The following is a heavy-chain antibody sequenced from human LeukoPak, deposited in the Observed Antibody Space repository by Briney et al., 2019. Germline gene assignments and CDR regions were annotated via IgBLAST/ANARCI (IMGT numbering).Heavy chain of an antibody. CDR1: GFTFRSHG. CDR3: ATRDPLTAWFDP. Sequence: GRSLRLSCAASGFTFRSHGMHWVRQAPGKGLEWVSAISGSGGSTYYADSVKGRFTISRDNSKNTLYLQMNSLRAEDTAVYYCATRDPLTAWFDPWGQGTLVTVSS. J-gene: IGHJ5*02. V-gene: IGHV3-23*01. CDR2: ISGSGGST. D-gene: IGHD3-9*01.